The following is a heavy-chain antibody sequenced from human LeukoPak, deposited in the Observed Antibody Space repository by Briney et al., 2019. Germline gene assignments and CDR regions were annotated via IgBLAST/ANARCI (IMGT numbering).Heavy chain of an antibody. CDR2: INSDGSST. Sequence: PGGSLRLSCAASGFTFCSYWMHWVRQAPGKGLVWVSRINSDGSSTSYADSVKGRFTISRDNAKNTLYLQMNSLRAEDTAVYYCARDSGSYRGENWFDPWGQGTLVTVSS. J-gene: IGHJ5*02. V-gene: IGHV3-74*01. CDR3: ARDSGSYRGENWFDP. D-gene: IGHD1-26*01. CDR1: GFTFCSYW.